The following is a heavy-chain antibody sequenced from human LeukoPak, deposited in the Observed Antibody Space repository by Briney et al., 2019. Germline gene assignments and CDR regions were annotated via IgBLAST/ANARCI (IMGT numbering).Heavy chain of an antibody. CDR1: GYTFTSYY. Sequence: GASVKVSCKASGYTFTSYYMHWGRQAPGQGREWMGIITPRGGSTSYAQKFQGSVTMTRDTSTSTVYMELSSLRSEDTAVYYCARGEWAFDYWGQGTLVTVSS. J-gene: IGHJ4*02. CDR3: ARGEWAFDY. D-gene: IGHD2-8*01. CDR2: ITPRGGST. V-gene: IGHV1-46*01.